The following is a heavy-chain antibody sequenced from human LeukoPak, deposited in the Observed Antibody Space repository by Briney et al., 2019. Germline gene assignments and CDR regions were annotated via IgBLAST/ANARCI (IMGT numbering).Heavy chain of an antibody. Sequence: SETLSLTCTVSGGSISSYYWSWIRQPPGKGLEWIGYIYYSGSTNYNPSLKSRVTISVDTSKNQFSLKLSSVTAADTAVYYCARTGYSSSWYPIGFDYWGQGTLVTVSS. CDR3: ARTGYSSSWYPIGFDY. D-gene: IGHD6-13*01. V-gene: IGHV4-59*01. J-gene: IGHJ4*02. CDR1: GGSISSYY. CDR2: IYYSGST.